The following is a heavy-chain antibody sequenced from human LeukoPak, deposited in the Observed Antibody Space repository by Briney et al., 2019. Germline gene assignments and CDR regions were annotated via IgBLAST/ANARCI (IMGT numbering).Heavy chain of an antibody. Sequence: GGSLRLSCAASGFTFSSYSMNWVRQAPGKGLEWVSYISSSGDTISYADSVKGRFTISRDNAKSSLYLQMDSLRAEDTAAYYCARDRDPMVTPTSVDYRGQGTLVTVSS. CDR2: ISSSGDTI. J-gene: IGHJ4*02. CDR3: ARDRDPMVTPTSVDY. CDR1: GFTFSSYS. D-gene: IGHD5-18*01. V-gene: IGHV3-48*04.